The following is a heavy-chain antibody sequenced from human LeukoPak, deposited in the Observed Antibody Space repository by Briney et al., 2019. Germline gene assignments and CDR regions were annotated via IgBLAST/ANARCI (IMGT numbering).Heavy chain of an antibody. V-gene: IGHV3-66*01. CDR3: ALGLVTDY. CDR1: GFTISSNF. Sequence: GGSLRLSCAASGFTISSNFMSWVRQAPGKGLEWVSVIYSGGSTYYPDSVKGRFTISRDNSKNTLYLQMNSLRVEDTAVYYCALGLVTDYWGQGTLVTVSS. J-gene: IGHJ4*02. CDR2: IYSGGST. D-gene: IGHD3-9*01.